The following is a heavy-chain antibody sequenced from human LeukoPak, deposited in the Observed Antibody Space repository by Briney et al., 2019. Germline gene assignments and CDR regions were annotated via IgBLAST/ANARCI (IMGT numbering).Heavy chain of an antibody. D-gene: IGHD1-7*01. CDR3: AKGSNRGRTGTQTNWFDT. CDR2: SNSDGSST. V-gene: IGHV3-74*01. CDR1: GFTFRSHW. J-gene: IGHJ5*02. Sequence: GGSLRLSCAASGFTFRSHWMHWVRQAPGKGLVWVSRSNSDGSSTNYADSVKGRFTISRDNSKNTLYLQMHSLRAEDTAVYYCAKGSNRGRTGTQTNWFDTWGQGTLVTVSS.